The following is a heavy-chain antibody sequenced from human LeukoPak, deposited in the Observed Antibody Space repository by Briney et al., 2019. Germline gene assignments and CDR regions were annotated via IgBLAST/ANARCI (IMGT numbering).Heavy chain of an antibody. Sequence: PGRSLRLSCAASGFTFSSYGIHWVRQAPGKGLEWVAVISYDGSNKYYADSVKGRFTISRDNSKNTLYLQMNSLRAEDTAVYYCAKDGGSLVGASDYWGQGTLVTVSS. V-gene: IGHV3-30*18. CDR3: AKDGGSLVGASDY. D-gene: IGHD1-26*01. CDR1: GFTFSSYG. J-gene: IGHJ4*02. CDR2: ISYDGSNK.